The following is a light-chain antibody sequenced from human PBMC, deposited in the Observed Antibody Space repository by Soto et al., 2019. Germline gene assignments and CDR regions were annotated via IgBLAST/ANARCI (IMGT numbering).Light chain of an antibody. CDR2: LAS. J-gene: IGKJ2*01. Sequence: EIVMTQSPLSLPVTPGEPASISCRSSQSLLQSNGYNYLDWFLEKPGQSPQLLSYLASHRASGGPDRFSGSGSGTDFTLKISRVEAEDVGVYYCMQSLQSHTFGQGTKLEIK. CDR3: MQSLQSHT. V-gene: IGKV2-28*01. CDR1: QSLLQSNGYNY.